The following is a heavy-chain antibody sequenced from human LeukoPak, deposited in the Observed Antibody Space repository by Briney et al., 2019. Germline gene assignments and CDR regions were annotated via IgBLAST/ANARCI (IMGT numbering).Heavy chain of an antibody. J-gene: IGHJ4*02. D-gene: IGHD3-22*01. CDR3: ARDRYYYDSSGYLDY. V-gene: IGHV1-2*02. Sequence: ASVKVSCKASGYTFTGYYMHWVRQAPGQGLEWMGWINPNSGGTNYAQKFQGRVTMTRDTSISTAYMELSRLRSDDTAVYYCARDRYYYDSSGYLDYWGQGTLVTVPS. CDR2: INPNSGGT. CDR1: GYTFTGYY.